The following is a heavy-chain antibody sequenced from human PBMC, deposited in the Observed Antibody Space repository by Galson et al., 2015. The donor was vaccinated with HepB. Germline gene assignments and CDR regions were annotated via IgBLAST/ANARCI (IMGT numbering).Heavy chain of an antibody. V-gene: IGHV1-69*04. Sequence: SCKASGGTFSSYAISWVRQAPGQGLAWMGRIIPILDITNYAQKFQGRVTITADKSTTTAYMELSSLRSEDTAVYYCARMAAPGYWYFDLWGRGTLVTVSS. J-gene: IGHJ2*01. CDR3: ARMAAPGYWYFDL. CDR2: IIPILDIT. CDR1: GGTFSSYA. D-gene: IGHD6-13*01.